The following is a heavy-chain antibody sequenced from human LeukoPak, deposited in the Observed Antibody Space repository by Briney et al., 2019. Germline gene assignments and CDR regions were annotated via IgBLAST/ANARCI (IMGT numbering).Heavy chain of an antibody. D-gene: IGHD6-13*01. V-gene: IGHV4-59*08. CDR1: GGSISSSY. CDR2: IYYSGST. Sequence: SETLSLTCTVSGGSISSSYWSWIRQPPGKGLEWIGYIYYSGSTNYNPSLKSRVTISVDTSKNQFSLKLSSVTAADTAVYYCARPRIAAAHDAFDIWGQGTMVTVSS. CDR3: ARPRIAAAHDAFDI. J-gene: IGHJ3*02.